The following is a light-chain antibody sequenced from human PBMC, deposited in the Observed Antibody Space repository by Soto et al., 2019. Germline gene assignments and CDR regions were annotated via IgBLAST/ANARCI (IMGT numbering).Light chain of an antibody. CDR1: HSLFFGSSNKNF. J-gene: IGKJ1*01. CDR2: WSS. Sequence: DVVVTQSPDSLAVSLGERATINCRSSHSLFFGSSNKNFLSWYQQKPGHPPKLLITWSSTRESGVPDRFTGSGSGTDFSLTITNLQAEDVAVYYCLQYFSTPRTFGQGTKVDIK. V-gene: IGKV4-1*01. CDR3: LQYFSTPRT.